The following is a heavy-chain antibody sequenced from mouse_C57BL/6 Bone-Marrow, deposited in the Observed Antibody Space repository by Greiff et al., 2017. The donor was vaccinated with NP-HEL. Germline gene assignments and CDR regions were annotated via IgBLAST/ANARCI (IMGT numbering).Heavy chain of an antibody. Sequence: DVKLQESGPVLVKPGASVKMSCKASGYTFTDYYMNWVKQSHGKSLEWIGVINPYNGGTSYNQKFKGKATLTVDKSSSTAYMELNSLTSEDSAVYYCARDYYGSNYWGQGTTLTVSS. CDR3: ARDYYGSNY. D-gene: IGHD1-1*01. CDR2: INPYNGGT. J-gene: IGHJ2*01. V-gene: IGHV1-19*01. CDR1: GYTFTDYY.